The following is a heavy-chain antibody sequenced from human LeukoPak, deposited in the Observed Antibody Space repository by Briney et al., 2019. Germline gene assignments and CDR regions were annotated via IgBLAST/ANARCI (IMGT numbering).Heavy chain of an antibody. D-gene: IGHD1-26*01. Sequence: GASVKVSCKASGYTFTSYGISWVRQAPGQGLEWMGWISAYSGDTNYAQKFQGRATMTTDTSTSTAYMELRSLSSDDTAVYYCAREATALEYWGQGTLVTVSS. V-gene: IGHV1-18*01. CDR1: GYTFTSYG. J-gene: IGHJ4*02. CDR2: ISAYSGDT. CDR3: AREATALEY.